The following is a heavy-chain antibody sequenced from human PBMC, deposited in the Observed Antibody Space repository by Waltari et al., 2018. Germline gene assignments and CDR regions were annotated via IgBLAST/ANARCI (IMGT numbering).Heavy chain of an antibody. CDR1: DGSINNYF. CDR2: IYSSGST. Sequence: QVQVQESGPGLVKPSGTLSLTCNVSDGSINNYFWTCIRQPAGKGLEWIGRIYSSGSTNCNPSLRSRVTMSIDTSKNQFSLKLASVTAADTAVYFCAREVRRDGYNYVDYWAQGTLVIVSS. CDR3: AREVRRDGYNYVDY. V-gene: IGHV4-4*07. D-gene: IGHD5-12*01. J-gene: IGHJ4*02.